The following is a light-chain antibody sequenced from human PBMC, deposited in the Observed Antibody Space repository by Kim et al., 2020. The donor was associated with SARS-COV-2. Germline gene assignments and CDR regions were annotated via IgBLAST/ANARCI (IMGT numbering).Light chain of an antibody. J-gene: IGLJ2*01. CDR2: RNN. CDR3: GTWDSSLSAGV. Sequence: QSVLTQPPSASGTPGQRVTISCSGSSSNIGSNYVYWYQQLPGTAPKLLIYRNNQRPSGIPDRFSGSKSGTSATLGITGLQTGDEADYYCGTWDSSLSAGVFGGGTQLTVL. CDR1: SSNIGSNY. V-gene: IGLV1-51*02.